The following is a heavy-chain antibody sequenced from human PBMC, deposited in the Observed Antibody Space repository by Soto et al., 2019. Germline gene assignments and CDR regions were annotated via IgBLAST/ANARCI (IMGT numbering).Heavy chain of an antibody. CDR2: INPSGGST. V-gene: IGHV1-46*03. D-gene: IGHD4-17*01. CDR3: ARVLGDYELYY. Sequence: GASVKVSCTASGYTFTSYYMHWVRQAPGQGLEWMGIINPSGGSTSYAQKFQGRVTMTRDTSTSTVYMELSSLRSEDTAVYYCARVLGDYELYYWGQGTLVTVSS. CDR1: GYTFTSYY. J-gene: IGHJ4*02.